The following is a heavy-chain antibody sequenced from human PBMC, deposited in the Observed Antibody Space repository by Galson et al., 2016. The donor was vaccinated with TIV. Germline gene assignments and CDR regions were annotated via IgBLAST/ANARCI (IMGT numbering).Heavy chain of an antibody. J-gene: IGHJ4*02. CDR3: ATVNTSSRKYLDY. CDR2: IFTDGTT. CDR1: GGSVSRYY. Sequence: SETLSLTCSVSGGSVSRYYWSWVRQSPGKGLEWIGRIFTDGTTTYNPSLKSRVAISVDTSRRHFSLWLRSVTAADTAPYYCATVNTSSRKYLDYWGQGIQVTVS. D-gene: IGHD6-13*01. V-gene: IGHV4-4*07.